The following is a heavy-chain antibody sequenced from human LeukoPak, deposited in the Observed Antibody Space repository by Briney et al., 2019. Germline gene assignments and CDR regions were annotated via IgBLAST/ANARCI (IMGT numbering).Heavy chain of an antibody. Sequence: ASVKVSCKASGYTLTNYYMHWVRQAPGQGLEWMGIINPSGGTRYAQKFQGRVTMTRDTSTSTVYMELSSLRSEDTAVYFCARDTSSGYRNVDYWGQGTLVTVSS. CDR3: ARDTSSGYRNVDY. D-gene: IGHD3-22*01. CDR1: GYTLTNYY. V-gene: IGHV1-46*01. CDR2: INPSGGT. J-gene: IGHJ4*02.